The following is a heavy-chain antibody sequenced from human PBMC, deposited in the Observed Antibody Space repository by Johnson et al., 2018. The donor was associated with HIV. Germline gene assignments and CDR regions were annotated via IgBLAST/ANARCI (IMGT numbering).Heavy chain of an antibody. CDR1: GFTFSSYG. V-gene: IGHV3-30*02. J-gene: IGHJ3*02. CDR2: IRYDGSNK. Sequence: QVQLVESGGGVVQPGGSLRLSCAASGFTFSSYGMHWVRQAPGKGLEWVAFIRYDGSNKYYADSVKGRFTISRDNSKNTLYLQMNSLRAEDTAVYYCARGFEDTAMGDDAFDIWGQGTMVTVSS. D-gene: IGHD5-18*01. CDR3: ARGFEDTAMGDDAFDI.